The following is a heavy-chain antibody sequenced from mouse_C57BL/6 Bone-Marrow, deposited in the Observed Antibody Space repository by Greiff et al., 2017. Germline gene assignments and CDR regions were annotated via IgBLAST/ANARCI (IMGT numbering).Heavy chain of an antibody. CDR2: ISSGGSYT. CDR1: GFTFSSYG. Sequence: EVHLVESGGDLVKPGGSLKLSCAASGFTFSSYGMSWVRQTPDKRLEWVATISSGGSYTYYPDSVKGRFTISRDTAKNTLYLQMSSLKSEDTAMYYCARHGGYLAMDYWGQGTSVTVSS. CDR3: ARHGGYLAMDY. J-gene: IGHJ4*01. V-gene: IGHV5-6*01. D-gene: IGHD1-1*02.